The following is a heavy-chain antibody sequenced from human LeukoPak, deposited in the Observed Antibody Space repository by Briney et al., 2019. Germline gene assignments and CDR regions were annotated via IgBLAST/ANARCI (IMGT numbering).Heavy chain of an antibody. CDR3: AGTRDPYSSSSGDAFDI. J-gene: IGHJ3*02. D-gene: IGHD6-6*01. Sequence: GASVKVSCKASGYTFTSYGISWVRQAPGQGLEWMGWISAYNGNTNYAQKLQGRVTMTTDTSTSTAYMELRSLRSDDTDVYYCAGTRDPYSSSSGDAFDIWGQGTMVTVSS. V-gene: IGHV1-18*01. CDR2: ISAYNGNT. CDR1: GYTFTSYG.